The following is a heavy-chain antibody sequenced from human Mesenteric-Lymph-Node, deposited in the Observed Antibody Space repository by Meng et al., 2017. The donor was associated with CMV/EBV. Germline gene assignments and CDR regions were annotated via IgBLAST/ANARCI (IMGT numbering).Heavy chain of an antibody. CDR3: AKGHYGGKKGYYFDY. V-gene: IGHV3-23*01. CDR2: ISGSGGVT. J-gene: IGHJ4*02. CDR1: GFTFSNYA. D-gene: IGHD4-23*01. Sequence: GESLKISCAASGFTFSNYAMSWVRQAPGKGLEWVSTISGSGGVTFYADSVKGRFTMSRDNSKNTLYLQMNSLRAEDTAVYYCAKGHYGGKKGYYFDYWGQGTLVTVSS.